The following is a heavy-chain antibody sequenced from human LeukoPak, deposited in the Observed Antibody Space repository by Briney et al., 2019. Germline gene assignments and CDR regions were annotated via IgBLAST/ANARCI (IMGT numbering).Heavy chain of an antibody. V-gene: IGHV3-43*02. CDR2: ISGDGGST. D-gene: IGHD5-24*01. J-gene: IGHJ4*02. CDR3: AKDTARGGYNPIDY. CDR1: GFTFDDYA. Sequence: GGSLRLSCVASGFTFDDYAMHWVRQAPGKGLEWVSLISGDGGSTYYADSVKGRFTISRDNSKNSLYLQMNSLRTEDTALYYCAKDTARGGYNPIDYWAREPWSPSPQ.